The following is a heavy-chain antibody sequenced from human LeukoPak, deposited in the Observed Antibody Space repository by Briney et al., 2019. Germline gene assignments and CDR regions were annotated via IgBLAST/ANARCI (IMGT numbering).Heavy chain of an antibody. J-gene: IGHJ4*02. Sequence: GGSLRLSCAASGFTFSSYGMHWVRQAPGKGLEWVAFIRYDGSNKYYADSVKGRFTISRDNSKNTLYLQMNGLRAEDTAVYYCAKSSYYDSSGYYFSYWGQGTLVTVSS. D-gene: IGHD3-22*01. CDR2: IRYDGSNK. V-gene: IGHV3-30*02. CDR3: AKSSYYDSSGYYFSY. CDR1: GFTFSSYG.